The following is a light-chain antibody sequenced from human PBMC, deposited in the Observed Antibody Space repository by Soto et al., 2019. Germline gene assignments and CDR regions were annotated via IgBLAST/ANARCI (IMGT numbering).Light chain of an antibody. CDR3: SSYAGFRPYV. V-gene: IGLV2-23*01. CDR2: EAG. Sequence: QSELTQLAYVSGSPGQSITISCTGTSSDVGSYNLVSWYQHHPGKAPKLLIFEAGKRPSGISNRFSGSKSDNTASLAISGLQAEDEADYYCSSYAGFRPYVFGTGTRSPS. J-gene: IGLJ1*01. CDR1: SSDVGSYNL.